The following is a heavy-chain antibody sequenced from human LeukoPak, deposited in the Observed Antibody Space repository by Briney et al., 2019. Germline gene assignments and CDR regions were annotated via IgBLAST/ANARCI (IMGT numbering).Heavy chain of an antibody. CDR2: IIPIFGTA. CDR1: GGTFSSYA. J-gene: IGHJ5*02. CDR3: ARASGYADSNWFDP. V-gene: IGHV1-69*05. D-gene: IGHD6-25*01. Sequence: GASVKVSCKASGGTFSSYAISWVRQAPGQGLEWMGGIIPIFGTANYAQKFQGRVTITTDESTSTAYMELSSLRSEDTAVYCCARASGYADSNWFDPWGQGTLVTVSS.